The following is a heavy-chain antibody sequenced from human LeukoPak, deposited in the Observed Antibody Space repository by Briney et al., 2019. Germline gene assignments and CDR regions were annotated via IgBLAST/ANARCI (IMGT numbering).Heavy chain of an antibody. J-gene: IGHJ4*02. CDR3: AKDDAWLQYGN. CDR2: ISPNGVIT. V-gene: IGHV3-23*01. CDR1: GFTFSSHG. Sequence: GTLRLSCAASGFTFSSHGMNWVRQAPGKGLEWVSGISPNGVITYYADSVKGRFTISRDNSKGTVYLQMNSLRPEDTAVYYCAKDDAWLQYGNWGRGTLVTVSS. D-gene: IGHD5-24*01.